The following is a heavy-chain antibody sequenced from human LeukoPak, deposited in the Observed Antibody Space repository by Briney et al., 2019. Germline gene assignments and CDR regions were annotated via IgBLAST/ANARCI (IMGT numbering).Heavy chain of an antibody. CDR3: AKDYHGSWELLMHDAFDI. CDR1: GFTFSSYA. Sequence: GGSLRLSCAASGFTFSSYAMSWVRQAPGKGLEWVSAISGSGGSTYYADSVKGRFTISRDNSKNTLYLQMNSLRAEDTAVYYCAKDYHGSWELLMHDAFDIWGQGTMVTVSS. CDR2: ISGSGGST. J-gene: IGHJ3*02. V-gene: IGHV3-23*01. D-gene: IGHD1-26*01.